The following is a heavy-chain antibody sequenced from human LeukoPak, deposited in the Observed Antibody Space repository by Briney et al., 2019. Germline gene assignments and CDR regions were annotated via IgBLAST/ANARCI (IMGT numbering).Heavy chain of an antibody. V-gene: IGHV4-59*01. Sequence: SETLSLTCTVSGGSISSYYWSWIRQPPGKGLEWIGYIYYSGSTNYNPSLKSRVTISVDMSKNQFSLKLSSVTAADTAVYYCARSGGGTDYWGQGTLVTVSS. CDR3: ARSGGGTDY. CDR1: GGSISSYY. D-gene: IGHD3-16*01. J-gene: IGHJ4*02. CDR2: IYYSGST.